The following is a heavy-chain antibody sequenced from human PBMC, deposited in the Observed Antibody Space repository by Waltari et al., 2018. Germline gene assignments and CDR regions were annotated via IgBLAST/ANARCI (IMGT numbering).Heavy chain of an antibody. V-gene: IGHV4-39*06. CDR1: GDSVTSSAYQ. CDR3: ARDSSDFKWFFDV. CDR2: VQYTASP. Sequence: ESGPGLVRPSDTLSPTCTVSGDSVTSSAYQWAWTRRPPGKALQWLGSVQYTASPFYNPALRGRVTISVEPSTNQFVLKVNSVTAIDTAVYYCARDSSDFKWFFDVWGRGSLVNVSS. J-gene: IGHJ2*01.